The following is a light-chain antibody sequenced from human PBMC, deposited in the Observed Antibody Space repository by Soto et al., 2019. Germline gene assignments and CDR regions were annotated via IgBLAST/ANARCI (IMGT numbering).Light chain of an antibody. CDR2: DVS. CDR3: SSYTGSSTYVV. J-gene: IGLJ2*01. V-gene: IGLV2-14*01. Sequence: QSVLTQPAAVSGSPGQSITISCTGTSSDVGGYNYVSWYQQHPGKAPKLMIYDVSNRPSGVSNRFSGSKSANTASLTISGLQAEDEADYYCSSYTGSSTYVVFGVGPKLTV. CDR1: SSDVGGYNY.